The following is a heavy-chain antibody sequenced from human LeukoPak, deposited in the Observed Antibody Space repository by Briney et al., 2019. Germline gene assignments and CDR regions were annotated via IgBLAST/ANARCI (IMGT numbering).Heavy chain of an antibody. Sequence: GGSLRLSCAASGFTFSSYAMSWVRQAPGKGLEWVSAISGSGGSTYYADSVKGRFTISRDNSKNTLYLQMNSLRAGDTAVYYCARARSIYGFDYWGQGTLVTVSS. J-gene: IGHJ4*02. CDR2: ISGSGGST. V-gene: IGHV3-23*01. CDR1: GFTFSSYA. D-gene: IGHD4-17*01. CDR3: ARARSIYGFDY.